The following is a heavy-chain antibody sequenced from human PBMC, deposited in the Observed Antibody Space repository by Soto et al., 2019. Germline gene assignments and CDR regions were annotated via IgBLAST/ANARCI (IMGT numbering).Heavy chain of an antibody. CDR1: GGTFSSYT. CDR3: ARGDRGDAFDI. V-gene: IGHV1-69*02. CDR2: IIPILGIA. D-gene: IGHD3-16*02. Sequence: QVQLVQSGAEVKKPGSSVKVSCKASGGTFSSYTISWVRRAPGQGLEWMGRIIPILGIANYAQKFQGRVTITADKSTSTAYMELSSLRSEDTAVYYCARGDRGDAFDIWGQGTMVTVSS. J-gene: IGHJ3*02.